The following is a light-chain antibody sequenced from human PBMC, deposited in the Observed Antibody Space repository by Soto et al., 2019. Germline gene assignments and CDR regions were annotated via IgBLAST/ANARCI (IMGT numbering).Light chain of an antibody. J-gene: IGLJ3*02. Sequence: QSVLTQPPSASGTPGRRVTMSCSGSGSNIGPNYVYWFQQFPGTAPKLLIYNNDQRPSGVPDRFSGSKSGTSASLDISGLRSEDEADYYCAAWDDSLSGRVFGGGTKLTVL. V-gene: IGLV1-47*02. CDR3: AAWDDSLSGRV. CDR1: GSNIGPNY. CDR2: NND.